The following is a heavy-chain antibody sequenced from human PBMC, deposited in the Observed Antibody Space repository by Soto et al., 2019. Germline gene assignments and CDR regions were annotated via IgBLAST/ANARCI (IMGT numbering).Heavy chain of an antibody. V-gene: IGHV4-39*01. CDR2: IYYSGST. CDR3: ARRGSGSYSDY. Sequence: QLQLQESGPGLVKPSETLSLTCTVSGGSISSSSYYWGWIRQPPGKGLEWIGSIYYSGSTYYNPSLKARVTIPVDASKNQFSLKLSAVTAADTALYYCARRGSGSYSDYWGQGTLVTVSS. CDR1: GGSISSSSYY. J-gene: IGHJ4*02. D-gene: IGHD3-10*01.